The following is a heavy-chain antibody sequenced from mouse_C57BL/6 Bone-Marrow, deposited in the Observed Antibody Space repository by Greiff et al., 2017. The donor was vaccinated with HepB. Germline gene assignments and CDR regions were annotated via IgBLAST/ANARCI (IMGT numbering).Heavy chain of an antibody. CDR1: GFSLSTFGMG. J-gene: IGHJ4*01. Sequence: QVTLKVSGPGILQPSQTLSLTCSFSGFSLSTFGMGVGWIRQPSGKGLEWLAHIWWDDDKYYNPALKSRRTISKDTSKNQVFLKIANVDTADTATYYCARMGSVVTTLYYYAMDYWGQGTSVTVSA. V-gene: IGHV8-8*01. CDR2: IWWDDDK. CDR3: ARMGSVVTTLYYYAMDY. D-gene: IGHD2-2*01.